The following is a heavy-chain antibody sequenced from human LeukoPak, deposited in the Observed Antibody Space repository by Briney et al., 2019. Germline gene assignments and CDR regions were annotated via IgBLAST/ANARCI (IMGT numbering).Heavy chain of an antibody. CDR2: ISSSSSYI. V-gene: IGHV3-21*01. D-gene: IGHD1-7*01. Sequence: GGSLRLSCAASEFTFSSYSMNWVRQAPGKGLEWVSSISSSSSYIYYADSVKGRFTISRDNAKNSLYLQMNSLRAEDTAVYYCASLDGTTPFFDYWGQGTLVTVSS. J-gene: IGHJ4*02. CDR1: EFTFSSYS. CDR3: ASLDGTTPFFDY.